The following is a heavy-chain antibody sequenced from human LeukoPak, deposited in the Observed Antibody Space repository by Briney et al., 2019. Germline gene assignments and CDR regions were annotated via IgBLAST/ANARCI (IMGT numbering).Heavy chain of an antibody. D-gene: IGHD3-10*01. V-gene: IGHV3-30*04. J-gene: IGHJ4*02. Sequence: GGSLRLSCAASGFTFSSYATHWVRQAPGKGLEWMAVISYDGSNKYYADSVKGRFTTSRDNSKNTLYLQMNSLRAEDTAVYYCARDPPLWFGELPFDYWGQGTLVTVSS. CDR2: ISYDGSNK. CDR1: GFTFSSYA. CDR3: ARDPPLWFGELPFDY.